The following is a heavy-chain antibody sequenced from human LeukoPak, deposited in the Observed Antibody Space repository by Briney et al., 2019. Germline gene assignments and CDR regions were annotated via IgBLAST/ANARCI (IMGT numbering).Heavy chain of an antibody. V-gene: IGHV3-23*01. CDR2: ISGSGGST. Sequence: PGGSLRLSCAASGFTFSRYGMSWVRQAPGNGLEWVSGISGSGGSTYYADSVKGRFTISKDNSKNTLYLQMNSLRAEDTAVYYCAKDLTPRHSRSWYTDAFDIWGQGTMVTVSS. D-gene: IGHD6-13*01. CDR3: AKDLTPRHSRSWYTDAFDI. CDR1: GFTFSRYG. J-gene: IGHJ3*02.